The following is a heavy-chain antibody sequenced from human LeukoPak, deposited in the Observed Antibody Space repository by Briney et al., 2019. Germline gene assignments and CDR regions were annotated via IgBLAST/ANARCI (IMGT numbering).Heavy chain of an antibody. CDR3: ARDGRYCSSTSCYSFDY. J-gene: IGHJ4*02. CDR1: GYTFTGYY. CDR2: INPNSGGT. V-gene: IGHV1-2*02. Sequence: ASVKVSCKASGYTFTGYYMHWVRQAPGQGLEWMGWINPNSGGTNYAQKFQGRVTMTRDTSISTAYMELSRLRSDDTAVYYCARDGRYCSSTSCYSFDYWGQGTLVTVSS. D-gene: IGHD2-2*01.